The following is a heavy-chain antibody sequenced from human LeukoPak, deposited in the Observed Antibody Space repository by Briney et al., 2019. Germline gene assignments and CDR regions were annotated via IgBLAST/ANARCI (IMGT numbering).Heavy chain of an antibody. D-gene: IGHD5-18*01. J-gene: IGHJ5*02. CDR2: INHSGST. V-gene: IGHV4-34*01. CDR1: GGSFSGHY. Sequence: PSETLSLTCAVYGGSFSGHYWSWIRQPPGKGLEWIGEINHSGSTNYNPSLKSRVTISVDTSKNQFSLKLSSVTAADTAVYYCARNQIQLWFNWFDPWGQGTLVTVSS. CDR3: ARNQIQLWFNWFDP.